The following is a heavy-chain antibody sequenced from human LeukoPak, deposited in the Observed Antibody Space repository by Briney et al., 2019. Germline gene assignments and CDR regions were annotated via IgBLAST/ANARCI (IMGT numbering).Heavy chain of an antibody. CDR3: ANKPAGFDP. CDR2: ISGSGDGT. CDR1: GLTFSSDA. V-gene: IGHV3-23*01. D-gene: IGHD1-14*01. Sequence: GGSLRLSCTSSGLTFSSDAMTWVRQAPGKGLEWVSSISGSGDGTHYADSVKGRFTISRDNSKNTLYLQMNSLRAEDTAVYYCANKPAGFDPWGQGTLVTVSS. J-gene: IGHJ5*02.